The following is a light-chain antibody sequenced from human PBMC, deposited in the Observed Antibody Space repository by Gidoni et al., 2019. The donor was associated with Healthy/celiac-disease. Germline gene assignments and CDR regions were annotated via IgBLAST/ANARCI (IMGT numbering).Light chain of an antibody. J-gene: IGKJ1*01. Sequence: EIVLTQSPGTLSLSPGERATLSCRASQSVSSSYLAWYQQKPGQAPRLLIYGASSRATGIPDRFSGRGSGTDFTLTFSRLEPADFAVYYCQQYGSSMWTFGQGTKVEIK. CDR2: GAS. CDR1: QSVSSSY. CDR3: QQYGSSMWT. V-gene: IGKV3-20*01.